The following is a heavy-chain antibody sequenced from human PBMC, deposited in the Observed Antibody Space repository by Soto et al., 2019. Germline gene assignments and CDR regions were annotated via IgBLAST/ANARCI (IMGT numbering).Heavy chain of an antibody. D-gene: IGHD3-10*01. CDR2: MNPNSGNT. V-gene: IGHV1-8*01. CDR1: GYTFTSYD. Sequence: ASVKVSCKASGYTFTSYDINWVRQATGQGLEWMGWMNPNSGNTGYAQKFQGRVTMTRNTSISTAYMELSSLRSEDTAVYYCARGKKVRGVTRAYYHYYMDVWGKGTTVTVSS. J-gene: IGHJ6*03. CDR3: ARGKKVRGVTRAYYHYYMDV.